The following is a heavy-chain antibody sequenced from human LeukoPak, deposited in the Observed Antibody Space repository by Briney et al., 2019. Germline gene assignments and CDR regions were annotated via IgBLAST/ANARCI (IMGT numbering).Heavy chain of an antibody. CDR3: AKDASTYYDFWSGYSQNPNWFDP. J-gene: IGHJ5*02. CDR1: GFTFSSYA. D-gene: IGHD3-3*01. V-gene: IGHV3-23*01. Sequence: GGSLRLSCAASGFTFSSYAMSWVRQAPGKGLEWVSAIRGSGGSTYYADSVKGRFTISRDNSKNTLYLQMNSLRAEDTAVYYCAKDASTYYDFWSGYSQNPNWFDPWGQGTLVTVSS. CDR2: IRGSGGST.